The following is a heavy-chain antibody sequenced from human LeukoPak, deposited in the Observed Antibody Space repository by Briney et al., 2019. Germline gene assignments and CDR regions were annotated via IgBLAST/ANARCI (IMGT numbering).Heavy chain of an antibody. Sequence: GGSLRLSCAASGFTFSNYAMSWVRQAPGQGLEWVSAITRSGDGPYYADSVKGRFTISRDNSRNTLFLQMSSLRAEDTAIYYCAKDRDITEWYKDAFDVWGQGTTVTVSS. CDR2: ITRSGDGP. CDR3: AKDRDITEWYKDAFDV. V-gene: IGHV3-23*01. D-gene: IGHD1-1*01. J-gene: IGHJ3*01. CDR1: GFTFSNYA.